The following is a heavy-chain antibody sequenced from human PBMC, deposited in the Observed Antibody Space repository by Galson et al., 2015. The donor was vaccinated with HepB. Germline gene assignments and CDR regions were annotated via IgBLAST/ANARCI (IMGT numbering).Heavy chain of an antibody. Sequence: SLRLSCAASGFTFSSYAMSWARQAPGKGLEWISTISVSGRITYYTDSVKGRFTISRDSSKSTLYLQMDSLRPEDTAVFYCAKVGVVESAYGWNDYWGQGTLVTVSS. CDR3: AKVGVVESAYGWNDY. J-gene: IGHJ4*02. D-gene: IGHD3-10*01. CDR1: GFTFSSYA. V-gene: IGHV3-23*01. CDR2: ISVSGRIT.